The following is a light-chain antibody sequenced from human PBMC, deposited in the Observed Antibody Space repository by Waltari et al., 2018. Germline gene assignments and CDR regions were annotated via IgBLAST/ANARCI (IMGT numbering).Light chain of an antibody. CDR1: TSNIRNNY. CDR2: DNN. J-gene: IGLJ3*02. V-gene: IGLV1-51*01. Sequence: QSVLTQPPSVSAASGQKVTISCSGSTSNIRNNYVSWYQQLPGTAPKPLIYDNNKRPSGIPDRFSGSKSGTSATLGITGLQTGDEADYYCATWDNSLSAGVFGGGTKLIVL. CDR3: ATWDNSLSAGV.